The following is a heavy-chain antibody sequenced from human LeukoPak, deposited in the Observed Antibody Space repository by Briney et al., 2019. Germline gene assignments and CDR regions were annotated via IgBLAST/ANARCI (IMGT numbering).Heavy chain of an antibody. CDR1: GGSISTYY. Sequence: SETLSLTCTPSGGSISTYYWSLVRQPPGKGLEWIGYIYHSGSTNYNPSLKSRVTISVDTSKNQFSLKLSSVTAADTAVYYCARGGGYASPIGYWGQGALVTVSS. V-gene: IGHV4-59*01. CDR2: IYHSGST. J-gene: IGHJ4*02. D-gene: IGHD5-12*01. CDR3: ARGGGYASPIGY.